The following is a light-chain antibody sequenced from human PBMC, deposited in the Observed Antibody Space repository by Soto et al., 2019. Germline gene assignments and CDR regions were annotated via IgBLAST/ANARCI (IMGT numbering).Light chain of an antibody. Sequence: EIVLTQSPGTLSLSPGERATLSCRASQSVSSSYLAWYQQKPGQAPRLLFYGASRRATGIPDRFSGSGSGTDFTLTISRLETEDFAVYYCQQHGSSPPTFGQGTKVEIK. CDR3: QQHGSSPPT. CDR2: GAS. J-gene: IGKJ1*01. CDR1: QSVSSSY. V-gene: IGKV3-20*01.